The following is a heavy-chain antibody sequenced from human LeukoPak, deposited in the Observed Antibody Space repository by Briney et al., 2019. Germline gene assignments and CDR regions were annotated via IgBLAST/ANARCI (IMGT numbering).Heavy chain of an antibody. CDR1: GFTFSSYA. CDR2: ISDIGRA. J-gene: IGHJ4*02. Sequence: GGSLRLSCAASGFTFSSYAMSWFRQAPGKGLEWVSGISDIGRAYYADSVKGRLTISRDNSKNTLYVQMNSLRAEDMAIYYCAKERDSAFDSWGRGTLVTVSS. D-gene: IGHD4-11*01. V-gene: IGHV3-23*01. CDR3: AKERDSAFDS.